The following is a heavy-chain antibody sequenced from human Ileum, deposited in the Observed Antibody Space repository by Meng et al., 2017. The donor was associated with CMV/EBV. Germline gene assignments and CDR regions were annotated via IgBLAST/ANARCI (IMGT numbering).Heavy chain of an antibody. CDR3: ARDGYNQIALDY. D-gene: IGHD5-24*01. V-gene: IGHV3-23*01. J-gene: IGHJ4*02. CDR1: GFTLSNYA. Sequence: LRLSCVASGFTLSNYAMTWVRQAPGKGLEWVSSISGTGFNTYYADSVKGRFTISRDNSQNTLFLQMNSLRVEDTAVYYCARDGYNQIALDYWGQGTPVTVSS. CDR2: ISGTGFNT.